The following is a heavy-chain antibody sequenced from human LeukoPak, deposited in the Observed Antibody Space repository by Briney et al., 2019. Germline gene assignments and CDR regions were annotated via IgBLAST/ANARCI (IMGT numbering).Heavy chain of an antibody. V-gene: IGHV3-9*01. J-gene: IGHJ4*02. CDR2: ISWNSGSI. CDR3: ARDKSCAS. Sequence: GRPLRLSCAASGFTFDDYAMHWVRQAPGKGLEWVSGISWNSGSIGYADSVEGRFTISRDNAKNSLYLQMNGLRAEDTAVYFCARDKSCASWGQGTLVTVSS. CDR1: GFTFDDYA. D-gene: IGHD3-16*01.